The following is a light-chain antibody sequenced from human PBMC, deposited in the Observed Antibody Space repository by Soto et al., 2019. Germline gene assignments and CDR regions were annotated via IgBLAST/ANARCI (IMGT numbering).Light chain of an antibody. J-gene: IGLJ2*01. CDR2: NVY. CDR3: NSYTSSSTLV. CDR1: SSDVGGYNF. V-gene: IGLV2-14*03. Sequence: QSALTQPASVSGSPGQSITISCTGTSSDVGGYNFVSWYQQHPGKAPKLMLYNVYDRPSGISHRFSGSRSGNTASLTISGPQAEVEAHYSSNSYTSSSTLVFGGGTQLTVL.